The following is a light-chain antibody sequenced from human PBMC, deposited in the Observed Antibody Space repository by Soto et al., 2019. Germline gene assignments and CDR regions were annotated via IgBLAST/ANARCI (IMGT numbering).Light chain of an antibody. Sequence: QAVVTQPPSVSGAPGQRVTISCTGSRSNFGAGYDVHWYQQLPGTAPKLLIYANSNRPSGVPDRFSGSKSGTAASLAITGLQAEDEADYYCQSYDTSLSARVFGGGTKVTVL. CDR1: RSNFGAGYD. J-gene: IGLJ3*02. V-gene: IGLV1-40*01. CDR3: QSYDTSLSARV. CDR2: ANS.